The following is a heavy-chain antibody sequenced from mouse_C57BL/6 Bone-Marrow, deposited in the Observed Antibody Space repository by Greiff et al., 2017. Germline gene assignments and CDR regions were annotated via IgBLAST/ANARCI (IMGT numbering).Heavy chain of an antibody. D-gene: IGHD1-1*01. J-gene: IGHJ4*01. Sequence: VQLQQSGAELVRPGTSVKMSCKASGYTFTNYWIGWAKQRPGHGLEWIGDIYPGGGYTNYNEKFKGKATLTADKSSSTAYMQFSSLTSEDSAIYYCARGGGSSYGGAMDYWGQGTSVTVSS. CDR1: GYTFTNYW. V-gene: IGHV1-63*01. CDR2: IYPGGGYT. CDR3: ARGGGSSYGGAMDY.